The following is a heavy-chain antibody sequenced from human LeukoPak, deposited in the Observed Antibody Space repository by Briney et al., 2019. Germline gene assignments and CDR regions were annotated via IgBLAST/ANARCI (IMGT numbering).Heavy chain of an antibody. D-gene: IGHD3-22*01. CDR1: GFTFDDYA. CDR2: ISWDGGST. CDR3: AQGGYYDSSGYFDY. V-gene: IGHV3-43D*03. J-gene: IGHJ4*02. Sequence: GGSLRLSCAASGFTFDDYAMHWVRQAPGKGLEWVSLISWDGGSTYYADSVKGRFTISRDNSKNSLYLQRNSLRAEDTALYYCAQGGYYDSSGYFDYWGQGTLVTVSS.